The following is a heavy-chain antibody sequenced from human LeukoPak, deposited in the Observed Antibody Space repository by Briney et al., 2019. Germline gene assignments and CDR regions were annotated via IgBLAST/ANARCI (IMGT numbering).Heavy chain of an antibody. CDR1: GFSFSSYG. CDR3: ASKTYDSSGFYRDF. CDR2: IRGSDFST. Sequence: QPGGSLILSCAASGFSFSSYGMSWVRQAPGKGLEWVSAIRGSDFSTYYTESVKGRFTISRDNSKKTLYLQMNSLRADDTAIYYCASKTYDSSGFYRDFWGQGTLVTVSS. J-gene: IGHJ4*02. D-gene: IGHD3-22*01. V-gene: IGHV3-23*01.